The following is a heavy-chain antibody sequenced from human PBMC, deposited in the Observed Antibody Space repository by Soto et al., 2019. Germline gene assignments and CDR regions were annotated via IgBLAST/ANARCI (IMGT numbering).Heavy chain of an antibody. J-gene: IGHJ6*03. V-gene: IGHV4-59*01. CDR1: GDSISSSY. Sequence: QVQLQESGPGLVKPSETLSLTCTVSGDSISSSYWNWIRQAPGKGLEWIGYIDDTGSTNYNPSLKSRVTLSVDPSNNQYSSKLSSVTAADTAVYYCARGVLEWLLRDSYYYYMDVWGKGTTVTVSS. CDR2: IDDTGST. CDR3: ARGVLEWLLRDSYYYYMDV. D-gene: IGHD3-3*01.